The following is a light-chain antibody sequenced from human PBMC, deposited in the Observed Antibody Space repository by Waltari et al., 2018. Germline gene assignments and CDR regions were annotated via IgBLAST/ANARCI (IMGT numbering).Light chain of an antibody. Sequence: QSVLTQPPSVSGAPGQRVTISCTGGGSNIGAGYDVHWYRQLPGKPPQLLIVGLNKRPSGVPDRLLGSLSVTAASLAITGLQAEDEADYSCQSYATSLSVVFGGGTKLTV. CDR3: QSYATSLSVV. CDR1: GSNIGAGYD. CDR2: GLN. V-gene: IGLV1-40*01. J-gene: IGLJ2*01.